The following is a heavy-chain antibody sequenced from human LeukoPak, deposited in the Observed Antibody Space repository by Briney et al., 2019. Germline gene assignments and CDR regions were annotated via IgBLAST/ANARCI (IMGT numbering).Heavy chain of an antibody. J-gene: IGHJ4*02. CDR3: ARTTTMVRGVIIDFDY. CDR2: INPSGGST. D-gene: IGHD3-10*01. Sequence: ASVTVSCKASGYTFTSYYMHWVRQAPGQGLEWMGIINPSGGSTSYAQKFQGRVTMTRDTSTSTVYMELSSLRSEDTAVYYCARTTTMVRGVIIDFDYWGQGTLVTVSS. CDR1: GYTFTSYY. V-gene: IGHV1-46*01.